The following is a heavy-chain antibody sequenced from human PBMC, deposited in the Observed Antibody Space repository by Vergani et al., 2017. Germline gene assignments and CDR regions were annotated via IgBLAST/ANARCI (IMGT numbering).Heavy chain of an antibody. J-gene: IGHJ6*02. V-gene: IGHV1-69-2*01. CDR2: VDSEDGET. CDR1: GYTFTDLY. Sequence: EVQLVQSGAEVKKPGATMKISCKVSGYTFTDLYMHWVKQAPGKGLEWMGLVDSEDGETIYAEKFKGRVTIAADTSTDTAHLELSSLRSEDTAVYYCATPQTVTTGGMEVWGQGTTVIVSS. CDR3: ATPQTVTTGGMEV. D-gene: IGHD4-17*01.